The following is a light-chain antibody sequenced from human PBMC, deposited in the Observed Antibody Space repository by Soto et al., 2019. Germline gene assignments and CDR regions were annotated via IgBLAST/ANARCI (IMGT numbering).Light chain of an antibody. J-gene: IGKJ1*01. V-gene: IGKV3-15*01. CDR3: QQYNDWPLT. Sequence: EIVMTPSPVTLSVSPVERVTLSCRASQSVSSNLAWYQQKPGQAPSLLIYGAFTRATGIPAGFSGTGSGTEFTLTISSLQSEDFALYYCQQYNDWPLTFGQGTKVDIK. CDR1: QSVSSN. CDR2: GAF.